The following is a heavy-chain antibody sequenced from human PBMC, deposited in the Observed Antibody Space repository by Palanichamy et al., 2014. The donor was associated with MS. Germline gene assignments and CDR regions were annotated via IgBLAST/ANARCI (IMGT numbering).Heavy chain of an antibody. V-gene: IGHV4-59*01. CDR2: ISYMGGD. CDR3: ARMRAVPDDACDI. CDR1: GASISPYY. J-gene: IGHJ3*02. D-gene: IGHD1-14*01. Sequence: QVQLQESGPGLVKPSETLSLTCSVSGASISPYYWSWIRQPPGKGLEWIGYISYMGGDQLQPLPSKSRATISLDTSKNQFSLKLNSVTAADTAVYYCARMRAVPDDACDIWGQGTMVTVSS.